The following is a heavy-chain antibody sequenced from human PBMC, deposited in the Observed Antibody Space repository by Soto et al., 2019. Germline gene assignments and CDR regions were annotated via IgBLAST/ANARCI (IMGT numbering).Heavy chain of an antibody. CDR3: ARGKYDYVWGSYRYSPYYFDY. J-gene: IGHJ4*02. CDR2: IYYSGST. Sequence: SETLSLTCTVSGGSISSGDYYWSWIRQPPGTGLEWIGYIYYSGSTNYNPSLKSRVTISVDTSKNQFSLKLSSVTAADTAVYYCARGKYDYVWGSYRYSPYYFDYWGQGTLVTVSS. D-gene: IGHD3-16*02. V-gene: IGHV4-61*08. CDR1: GGSISSGDYY.